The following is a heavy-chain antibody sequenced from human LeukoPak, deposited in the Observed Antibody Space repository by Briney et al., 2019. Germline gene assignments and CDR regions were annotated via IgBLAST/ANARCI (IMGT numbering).Heavy chain of an antibody. CDR1: GFTFSSYW. Sequence: GGSLRLSRAASGFTFSSYWMHWVRQAPGKGLVWVSRINSDGSSTSYADSVKGRFTISRDNAKNTLYLQMNSLRAEDTAVYYCASISSGWSVAAVDYWGQGALVTVSS. V-gene: IGHV3-74*01. J-gene: IGHJ4*02. CDR3: ASISSGWSVAAVDY. CDR2: INSDGSST. D-gene: IGHD6-19*01.